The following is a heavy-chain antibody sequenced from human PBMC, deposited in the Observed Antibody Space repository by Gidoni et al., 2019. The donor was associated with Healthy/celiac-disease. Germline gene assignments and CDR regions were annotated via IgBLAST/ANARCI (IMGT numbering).Heavy chain of an antibody. CDR3: ARGGGGDDILTGPIDY. V-gene: IGHV3-53*01. D-gene: IGHD3-9*01. CDR2: FSSGGSK. CDR1: GFTGSSNY. Sequence: EVQLVESGGGLIQPGGSLRLSCAASGFTGSSNYMSWVRQAPGKGLVWVSFFSSGGSKYYEVSVKGRFPIPRDNSKNTLFLQMNSLRAEDTAVYYCARGGGGDDILTGPIDYWGQGTLVTVSS. J-gene: IGHJ4*02.